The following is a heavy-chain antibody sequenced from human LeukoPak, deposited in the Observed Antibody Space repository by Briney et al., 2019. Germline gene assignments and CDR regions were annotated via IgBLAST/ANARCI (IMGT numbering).Heavy chain of an antibody. CDR3: VKSGDVYKYFDY. V-gene: IGHV3-30*18. D-gene: IGHD5-24*01. J-gene: IGHJ4*02. CDR2: ISYDGDHE. Sequence: PGRSLRLSCAASGFAFSTYAMHWVRQAPGKGLEWVTVISYDGDHEYYADSVKGRFTISRDNSKNTLNLQMNSLRPEDTAVYYCVKSGDVYKYFDYWGQGTLVTVSS. CDR1: GFAFSTYA.